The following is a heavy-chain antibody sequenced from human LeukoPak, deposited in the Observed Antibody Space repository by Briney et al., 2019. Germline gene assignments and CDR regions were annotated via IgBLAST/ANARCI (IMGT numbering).Heavy chain of an antibody. V-gene: IGHV3-30*04. Sequence: GGSLRLSCAASGFTFSSDAMHWVRQAPGKGLEWVASISYDRSAQYYADSVEGRFTVSRDNSRSTLYLQMNSLRLDDTALYYCARGGSSHASMWDGADVWGQGTTVIVSS. CDR1: GFTFSSDA. D-gene: IGHD1-26*01. CDR2: ISYDRSAQ. J-gene: IGHJ6*02. CDR3: ARGGSSHASMWDGADV.